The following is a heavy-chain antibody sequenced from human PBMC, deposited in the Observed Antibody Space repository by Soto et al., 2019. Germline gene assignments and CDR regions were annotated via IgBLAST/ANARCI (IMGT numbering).Heavy chain of an antibody. J-gene: IGHJ4*02. Sequence: PGGSLRLSCAASGFTFSSYAMSWVRQAPGKGLEWVSGIYSGDATFYADSVKGRFTISKDNSMNTLYLQMDSLRVEDTAVYYCARPTSSGFIYFWGQGTLVTVSS. D-gene: IGHD3-22*01. V-gene: IGHV3-23*03. CDR2: IYSGDAT. CDR3: ARPTSSGFIYF. CDR1: GFTFSSYA.